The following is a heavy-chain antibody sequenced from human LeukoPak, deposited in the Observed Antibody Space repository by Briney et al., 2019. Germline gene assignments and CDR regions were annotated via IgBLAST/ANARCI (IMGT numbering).Heavy chain of an antibody. CDR3: AKDRGYSSGWSAIEY. CDR2: ISWNSGSI. V-gene: IGHV3-9*01. D-gene: IGHD6-19*01. Sequence: PGGSLRLSCAASGFTFDDYAMHWVRQAPGKGLEWVSGISWNSGSIGYADSVKGRFTISRDNAKNSLYLQMNSLRAEDTALYYCAKDRGYSSGWSAIEYWGQGTLVTVSS. J-gene: IGHJ4*02. CDR1: GFTFDDYA.